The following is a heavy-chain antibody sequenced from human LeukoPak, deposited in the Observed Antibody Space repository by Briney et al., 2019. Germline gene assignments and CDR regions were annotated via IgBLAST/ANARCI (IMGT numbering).Heavy chain of an antibody. D-gene: IGHD6-19*01. Sequence: SETLSLTCTVSGGSISSYYWSWIRQPPGKGLEWIGYIYYSGSTNYNPSLKSRVTISVDTSKNQFSLKLSSVTAADTAVYYCARFQWLVPRGDYWGQGTLVTVSS. J-gene: IGHJ4*02. V-gene: IGHV4-59*08. CDR2: IYYSGST. CDR3: ARFQWLVPRGDY. CDR1: GGSISSYY.